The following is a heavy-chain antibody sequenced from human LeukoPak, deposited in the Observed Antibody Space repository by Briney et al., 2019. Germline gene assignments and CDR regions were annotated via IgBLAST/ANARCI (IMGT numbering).Heavy chain of an antibody. Sequence: PGGSLRLSCAASGFTFNNYSIHWVRQAPGKGLEWVPSITSYSTYISYGDSVKGRFTISRDNSKNSLYLHMNSLKVEDTAVYYCARDPWGFDLWGQGTLVTVSS. CDR2: ITSYSTYI. V-gene: IGHV3-21*01. CDR3: ARDPWGFDL. J-gene: IGHJ4*02. CDR1: GFTFNNYS. D-gene: IGHD3-16*01.